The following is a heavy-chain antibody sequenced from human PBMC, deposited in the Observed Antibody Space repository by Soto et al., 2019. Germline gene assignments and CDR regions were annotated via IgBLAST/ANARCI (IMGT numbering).Heavy chain of an antibody. CDR3: ERRLGGYYHNYGLDV. D-gene: IGHD1-26*01. CDR2: IYADDSDT. V-gene: IGHV5-51*01. CDR1: GYSFTSYW. Sequence: PGESLKISCKGFGYSFTSYWIGWVRQMPGKGLEWMGIIYADDSDTKYSPSFQGQVTISADKSINTVYLQWSSLKASDSAMYYCERRLGGYYHNYGLDVWGQGTKVTVYS. J-gene: IGHJ6*02.